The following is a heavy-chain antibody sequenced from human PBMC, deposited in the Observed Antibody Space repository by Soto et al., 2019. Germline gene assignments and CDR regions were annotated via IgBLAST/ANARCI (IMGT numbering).Heavy chain of an antibody. CDR1: GGSFSGYY. V-gene: IGHV4-34*01. CDR3: ARARGWYGYFDF. J-gene: IGHJ4*02. CDR2: INHSGST. D-gene: IGHD6-19*01. Sequence: PSETLSLTCAVYGGSFSGYYWTWIRQPPGTGLEWIGEINHSGSTNYNPSLKSRVTISVDTSKNQFSLKLSSVTAADTAVYYCARARGWYGYFDFWGQGTLVTVSS.